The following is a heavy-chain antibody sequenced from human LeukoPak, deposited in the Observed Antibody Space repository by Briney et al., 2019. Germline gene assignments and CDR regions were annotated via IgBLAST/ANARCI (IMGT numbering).Heavy chain of an antibody. CDR2: IYYSGST. Sequence: SSETLSLTCTVSGGSISSSSYYWGWIRQPPGKGLEWIGSIYYSGSTYYNPSLKSRVTISVDTSKNQFSLKLSSVTAVDTAVYYCARDLDSSWPIRYYYYGMDVWGQGTTVTVSS. CDR3: ARDLDSSWPIRYYYYGMDV. J-gene: IGHJ6*02. D-gene: IGHD6-13*01. V-gene: IGHV4-39*07. CDR1: GGSISSSSYY.